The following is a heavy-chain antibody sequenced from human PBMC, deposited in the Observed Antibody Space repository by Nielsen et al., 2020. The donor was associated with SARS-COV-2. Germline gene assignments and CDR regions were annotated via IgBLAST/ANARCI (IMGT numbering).Heavy chain of an antibody. CDR3: AKDLHGLLWFGELLQDY. CDR1: GFTFSSYS. D-gene: IGHD3-10*01. Sequence: GGSLRLSCAASGFTFSSYSMNWVRQAPGKGLEWVSYISSSSSTIYYADSVKGRFTISRDNAKNSLYLQMNSLRAEDTAVYYCAKDLHGLLWFGELLQDYWGQGTLVTVSS. J-gene: IGHJ4*02. CDR2: ISSSSSTI. V-gene: IGHV3-48*01.